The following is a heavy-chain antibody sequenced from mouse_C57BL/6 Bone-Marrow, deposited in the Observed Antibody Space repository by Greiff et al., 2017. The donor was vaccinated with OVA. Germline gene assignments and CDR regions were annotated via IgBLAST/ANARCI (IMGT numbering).Heavy chain of an antibody. V-gene: IGHV3-6*01. CDR2: ISYDGSN. CDR1: GYSITSGYY. D-gene: IGHD2-3*01. J-gene: IGHJ2*01. Sequence: EVQLVESGPGLVKPSQSLSLTCSVTGYSITSGYYWNWIRQFPGNKLEWMGYISYDGSNNYNPSLKNRISITRDTSKNQFFLKLNSVTTEDTATYYCAREEGYYDYWGQGTTLTVSS. CDR3: AREEGYYDY.